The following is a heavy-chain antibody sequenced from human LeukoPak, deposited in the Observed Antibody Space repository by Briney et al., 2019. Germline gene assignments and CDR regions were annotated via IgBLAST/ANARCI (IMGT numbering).Heavy chain of an antibody. Sequence: SETLSLTCTVSGGSISSYYWSWIRQPPGKGLERIGYIYYSGSTNYNPSLKSRVTISVDTSKNQFSLKLSSVTAADTAVYYCARGNSGWYGYYFDYWGQGTLVPVSS. CDR3: ARGNSGWYGYYFDY. CDR1: GGSISSYY. V-gene: IGHV4-59*01. CDR2: IYYSGST. J-gene: IGHJ4*02. D-gene: IGHD6-19*01.